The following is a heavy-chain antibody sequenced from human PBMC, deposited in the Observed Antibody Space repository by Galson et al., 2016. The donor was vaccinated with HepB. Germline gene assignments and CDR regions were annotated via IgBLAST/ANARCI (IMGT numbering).Heavy chain of an antibody. V-gene: IGHV3-30*07. CDR1: GFTFSWYD. Sequence: SLRLSCAASGFTFSWYDMHWVRQAPGKGLEWVAVISSDGSNKYYADSVKGRFTISRDNSKNTLYLQMSSLRPEDTAVYYCALGQGFLADSWGQGTLVTVSS. CDR3: ALGQGFLADS. J-gene: IGHJ4*02. CDR2: ISSDGSNK.